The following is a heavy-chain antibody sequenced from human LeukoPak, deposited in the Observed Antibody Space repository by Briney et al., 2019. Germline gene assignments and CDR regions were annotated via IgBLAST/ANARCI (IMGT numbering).Heavy chain of an antibody. CDR2: ISWNSGSI. CDR1: GFTFDDYA. V-gene: IGHV3-9*01. CDR3: AKDIEKNYYYYGMDV. Sequence: GESLRLSCAASGFTFDDYAMHWVRQAPGKGLEWVSGISWNSGSIGYADSVKGRFTISRDNAKNSPYLQMNSLRAEDTALYYCAKDIEKNYYYYGMDVWGQGTTVTVSS. J-gene: IGHJ6*02.